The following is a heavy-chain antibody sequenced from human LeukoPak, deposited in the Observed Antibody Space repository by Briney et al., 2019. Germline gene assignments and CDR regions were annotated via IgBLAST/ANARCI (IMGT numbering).Heavy chain of an antibody. J-gene: IGHJ5*02. CDR3: ARAPPIDFWSSYYRS. CDR1: GFTFSSYW. D-gene: IGHD3-3*01. Sequence: GGSLRLSCAASGFTFSSYWMHWVRQAPGKGLVWVSRINSDGSSTSYADSVKGRFTISRDNAKNTLYLQMNSLRAEDTAVYYCARAPPIDFWSSYYRSWGQGTLVTVSS. V-gene: IGHV3-74*01. CDR2: INSDGSST.